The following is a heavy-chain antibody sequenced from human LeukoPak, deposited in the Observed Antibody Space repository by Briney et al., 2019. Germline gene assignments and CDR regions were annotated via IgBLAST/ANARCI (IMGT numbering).Heavy chain of an antibody. J-gene: IGHJ6*02. Sequence: ASVKVSCKASGYTFTSYDINWVRQATGQGLEWMGWMNPNSGNTGYARKFQGRVTMTRNTSISTAYMELSSLRSEDTAVYYCARARSRKIWYYYYGMDVWGQGTTVTVSS. D-gene: IGHD1-26*01. CDR3: ARARSRKIWYYYYGMDV. CDR1: GYTFTSYD. CDR2: MNPNSGNT. V-gene: IGHV1-8*01.